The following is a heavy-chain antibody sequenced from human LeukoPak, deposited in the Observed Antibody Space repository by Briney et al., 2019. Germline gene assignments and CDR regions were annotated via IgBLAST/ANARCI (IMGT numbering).Heavy chain of an antibody. J-gene: IGHJ4*02. Sequence: GGSLRLSCAASGFTFSSYGMSWVRQAPGKGLEWVSAINTSGGSTYYADSVKGRFTISRDNSKNTLYLQMNSLRAEDTAVYYCAKVCSGGITMTSKHLYYFDYWGQGTLVTVSS. CDR1: GFTFSSYG. D-gene: IGHD3-22*01. V-gene: IGHV3-23*01. CDR3: AKVCSGGITMTSKHLYYFDY. CDR2: INTSGGST.